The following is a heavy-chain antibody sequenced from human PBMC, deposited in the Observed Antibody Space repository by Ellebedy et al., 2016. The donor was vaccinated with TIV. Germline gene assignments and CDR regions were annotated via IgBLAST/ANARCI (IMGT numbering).Heavy chain of an antibody. V-gene: IGHV1-69*13. J-gene: IGHJ4*02. CDR1: GCTFSNYA. Sequence: AASVKVSCKASGCTFSNYAISWVRQAPGQGLEWMGGIIPIFGTAKYAQKFQGRVTLTADESTSTAYMELSILKSEDTAVYYCARVKGYCSTASCLYFDYWGQGTLVTVSS. CDR3: ARVKGYCSTASCLYFDY. D-gene: IGHD2-2*01. CDR2: IIPIFGTA.